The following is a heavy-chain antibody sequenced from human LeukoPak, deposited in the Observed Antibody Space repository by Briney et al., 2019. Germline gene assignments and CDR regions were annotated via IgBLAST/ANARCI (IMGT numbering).Heavy chain of an antibody. CDR3: ARVLSPEGDDY. V-gene: IGHV1-69*13. CDR2: IIPIFGTA. Sequence: GASVKVSCKVSGYTLTELSMHWVRQAPGQGLEWMGGIIPIFGTANYAQKFQGRVTITADESTSTAYMELSSLRSEDTAVYYCARVLSPEGDDYWGQGTLVTVSS. J-gene: IGHJ4*02. D-gene: IGHD1-14*01. CDR1: GYTLTELS.